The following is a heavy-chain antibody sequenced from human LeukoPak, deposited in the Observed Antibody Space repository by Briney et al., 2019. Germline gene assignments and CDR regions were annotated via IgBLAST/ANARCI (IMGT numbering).Heavy chain of an antibody. Sequence: ASVRVSCKASGYTFSNYGIHWVRQAPGHGLEWMGWISGINTNTNYAQKVQGRVTMTADTSTATAYMELRSLRSDDTAVYYCARGYSYGSDYYYGMDVWGQGTTVTVSS. CDR2: ISGINTNT. V-gene: IGHV1-18*01. CDR3: ARGYSYGSDYYYGMDV. J-gene: IGHJ6*02. D-gene: IGHD5-18*01. CDR1: GYTFSNYG.